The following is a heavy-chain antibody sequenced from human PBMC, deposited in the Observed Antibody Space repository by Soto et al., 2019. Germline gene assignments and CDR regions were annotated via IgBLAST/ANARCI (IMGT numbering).Heavy chain of an antibody. D-gene: IGHD6-13*01. J-gene: IGHJ4*02. V-gene: IGHV4-4*02. CDR1: SGSISSSNW. Sequence: PSETLSLTCAVSSGSISSSNWWSWVRQPPGKGLEWIGEIYHSGSTNYNPSLKSRVTISVDKSKNQFSLKLSSVTAADTAVYYCARAPTAVGTGIDYWGQGTLVTVSS. CDR3: ARAPTAVGTGIDY. CDR2: IYHSGST.